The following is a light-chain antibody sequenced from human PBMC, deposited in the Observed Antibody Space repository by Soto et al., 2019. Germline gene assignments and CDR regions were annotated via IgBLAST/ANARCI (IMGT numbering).Light chain of an antibody. CDR2: AAS. V-gene: IGKV1-39*01. Sequence: DIQMTQSPSSLSASVGDRVTITCRASQSISSYLNWYQQKPGKAPKLLIYAASSLQSGVPSRFSGSGSGTDFTLTISSLQPEDFASYFCLQVYSFPRTFGLGTKVDIK. J-gene: IGKJ1*01. CDR3: LQVYSFPRT. CDR1: QSISSY.